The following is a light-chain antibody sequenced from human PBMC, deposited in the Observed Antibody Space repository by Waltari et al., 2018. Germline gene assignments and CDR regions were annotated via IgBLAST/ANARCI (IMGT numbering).Light chain of an antibody. CDR1: ASTLGGDL. V-gene: IGLV1-44*01. CDR3: ASWDDSLNGHWV. CDR2: RSD. J-gene: IGLJ3*02. Sequence: QSVLTQPPSASGTPGQRVTIPCSGRASTLGGDLVNWYQQLPGKAPKLLIYRSDLRPSGVPDRFSGSKSGTSASLAISGLQSEDEADYFCASWDDSLNGHWVFGGGTKVTVL.